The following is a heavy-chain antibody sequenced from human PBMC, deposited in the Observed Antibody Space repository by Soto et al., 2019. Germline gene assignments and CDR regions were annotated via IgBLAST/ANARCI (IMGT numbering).Heavy chain of an antibody. Sequence: QVQLVQSGAEVKKPGASVKVSCKASGYTFTSYGISSVRQAPGQGLEWMGWISAYNGNTNYAQKLQGRVTMTTDTSTSTAYMELRSLRSDDTAVYYCARAGYCISTSCRPPNWFDPWGQGTLVTVSS. V-gene: IGHV1-18*01. CDR1: GYTFTSYG. CDR2: ISAYNGNT. J-gene: IGHJ5*02. D-gene: IGHD2-2*01. CDR3: ARAGYCISTSCRPPNWFDP.